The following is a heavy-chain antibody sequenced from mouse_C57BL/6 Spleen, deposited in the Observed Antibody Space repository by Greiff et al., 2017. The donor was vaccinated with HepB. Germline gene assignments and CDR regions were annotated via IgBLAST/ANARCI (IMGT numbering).Heavy chain of an antibody. D-gene: IGHD2-3*01. CDR2: INPGSGGT. Sequence: VQLKESGAELVRPGTSVKVSCKASGYAFTNYLIEWVKQRPGQGLEWIGVINPGSGGTNYNEKFKGKATLTADKSSSTAYMQLSSLTSEDSAVYCCARWLLRGDYYAMDYWGQGTSVTVAS. CDR1: GYAFTNYL. CDR3: ARWLLRGDYYAMDY. J-gene: IGHJ4*01. V-gene: IGHV1-54*01.